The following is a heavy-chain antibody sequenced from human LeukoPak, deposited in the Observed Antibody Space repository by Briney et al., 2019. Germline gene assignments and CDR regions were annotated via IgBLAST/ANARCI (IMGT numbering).Heavy chain of an antibody. V-gene: IGHV4-59*08. Sequence: SETLSLTCTVSGGSISSYYWSWIRQPPGKGLEWIGYIYYSGSTNYNPSLKSRVTISVDTSKNQFSLKLSSVTAADTAVYYCARHAGGAYRYYFDYWGQGTLVTVSS. CDR3: ARHAGGAYRYYFDY. D-gene: IGHD4-11*01. CDR1: GGSISSYY. J-gene: IGHJ4*02. CDR2: IYYSGST.